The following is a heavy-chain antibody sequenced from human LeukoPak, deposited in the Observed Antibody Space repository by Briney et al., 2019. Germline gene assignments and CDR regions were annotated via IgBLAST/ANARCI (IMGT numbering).Heavy chain of an antibody. D-gene: IGHD4-17*01. V-gene: IGHV1-46*01. CDR2: INPSGGST. J-gene: IGHJ6*03. CDR1: GYTFTSYY. Sequence: GASVKVSCKASGYTFTSYYMHWVRQAPGQGLEWMGIINPSGGSTSYAQKFQGRVTMTRDMSTSTVYMELSSLRSEDTAVYYCARVARGTTGGLYYYYMDVWGKGTTVTVSS. CDR3: ARVARGTTGGLYYYYMDV.